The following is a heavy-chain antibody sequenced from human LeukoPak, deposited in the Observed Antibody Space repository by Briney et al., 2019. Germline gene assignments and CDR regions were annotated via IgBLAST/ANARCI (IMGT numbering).Heavy chain of an antibody. D-gene: IGHD3-10*01. Sequence: QTGGSLRLSCAASGFTFSSYGMHWVRQAPGKGLEWVAFIRYDGSNKYYADSVKGRFTISRDNSKNTLYLQMNSLRAEDTAVYYCASRLLWFGDQFDPWGQGTLVTVSS. J-gene: IGHJ5*02. CDR2: IRYDGSNK. CDR3: ASRLLWFGDQFDP. CDR1: GFTFSSYG. V-gene: IGHV3-30*02.